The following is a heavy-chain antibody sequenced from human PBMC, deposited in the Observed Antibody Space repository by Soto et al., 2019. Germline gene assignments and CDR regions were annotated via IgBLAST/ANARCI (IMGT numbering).Heavy chain of an antibody. CDR3: ARAVSLWLISRSAFDF. V-gene: IGHV1-18*01. D-gene: IGHD2-21*01. CDR2: ISAYNDNT. J-gene: IGHJ3*01. CDR1: GYTFTSYG. Sequence: GASVKVSCKASGYTFTSYGFSWVRQAPGQGLEWMGWISAYNDNTNYAQKLQGRVTMTTDTSTSTAYMELRSLRSDDTAVYYCARAVSLWLISRSAFDFWGQGTMVTVSS.